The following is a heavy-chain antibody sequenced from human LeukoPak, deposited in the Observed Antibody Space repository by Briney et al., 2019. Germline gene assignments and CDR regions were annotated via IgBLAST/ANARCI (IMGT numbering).Heavy chain of an antibody. Sequence: ASAKVSCKASGYTFTSYDINWVRQATGQGLEWMGWMNPNSGNTGYAQKFQGRVTITRNTSISTAYMELSSLRSEDTAVYYCARGRGYYDSSGYYYDNWFDPWGQGTLVTVSS. V-gene: IGHV1-8*03. D-gene: IGHD3-22*01. CDR1: GYTFTSYD. J-gene: IGHJ5*02. CDR2: MNPNSGNT. CDR3: ARGRGYYDSSGYYYDNWFDP.